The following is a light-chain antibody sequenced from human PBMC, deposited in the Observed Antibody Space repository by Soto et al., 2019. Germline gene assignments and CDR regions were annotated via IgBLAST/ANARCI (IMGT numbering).Light chain of an antibody. J-gene: IGKJ2*01. V-gene: IGKV2-24*01. CDR1: QILVHSDGNTY. CDR3: MQATQSYT. CDR2: MIS. Sequence: DIVLTHTALSSPVTLGQPASISCRSSQILVHSDGNTYLTWLQQRPGQPPSLLIYMISNRFSGVPDRFSGSGAGTDFTLKISRVEADDVGVYYCMQATQSYTFGQGNHLEIK.